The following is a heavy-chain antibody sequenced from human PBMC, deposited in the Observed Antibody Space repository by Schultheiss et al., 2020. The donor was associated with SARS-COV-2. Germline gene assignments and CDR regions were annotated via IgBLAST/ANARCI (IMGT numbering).Heavy chain of an antibody. Sequence: GGSLRLSCAASGFTVSSNYMNWVRQAPGKGLEWVSVIYSGGSTYYADSVKGRFTISRDNSKNTLYLQMNSLRAEDTAVYYCAKPPPSSGFHPYYFDYWGQGTLVTVSS. V-gene: IGHV3-53*01. CDR1: GFTVSSNY. J-gene: IGHJ4*02. CDR3: AKPPPSSGFHPYYFDY. D-gene: IGHD6-19*01. CDR2: IYSGGST.